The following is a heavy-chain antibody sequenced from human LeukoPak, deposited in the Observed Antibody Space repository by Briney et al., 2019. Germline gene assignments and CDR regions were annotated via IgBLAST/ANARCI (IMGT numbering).Heavy chain of an antibody. Sequence: ASVKVSCKASGYTFTGYYMHWERQAPGQGLEWMGWINPNSGGTNYAQKFQGRVTMTRDTSISTAYMELSRLRSDDTAVYYCARVGAALNWFDPWGQGTLVTVSS. J-gene: IGHJ5*02. CDR1: GYTFTGYY. CDR3: ARVGAALNWFDP. D-gene: IGHD1-26*01. V-gene: IGHV1-2*02. CDR2: INPNSGGT.